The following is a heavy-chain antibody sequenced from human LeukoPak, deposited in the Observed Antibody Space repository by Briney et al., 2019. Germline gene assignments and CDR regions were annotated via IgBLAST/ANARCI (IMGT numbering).Heavy chain of an antibody. J-gene: IGHJ5*02. CDR2: ISYNGIT. CDR3: ARRNGHTWDVGNCCDP. CDR1: GDSLRTNNYF. D-gene: IGHD5-24*01. V-gene: IGHV4-39*01. Sequence: SETLSLTCSLSGDSLRTNNYFWAWIRQPPGMGLEWIGSISYNGITYYNPFLTSRAVVSVDTSKNQFSLNLNSVTAADTAVYYCARRNGHTWDVGNCCDPWGQGTLVNVSS.